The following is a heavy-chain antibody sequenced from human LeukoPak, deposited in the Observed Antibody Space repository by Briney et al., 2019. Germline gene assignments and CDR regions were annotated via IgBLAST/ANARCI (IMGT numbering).Heavy chain of an antibody. V-gene: IGHV1-18*01. J-gene: IGHJ4*02. CDR1: GYTFTSYG. CDR2: ISAYNGNT. CDR3: ARGRNWLDY. Sequence: GASVKVSCKASGYTFTSYGISWVRQAPGQGLEWMGWISAYNGNTNYAQKFQGRVTMTTNTSISMAYMELSSLRSEDTAVYYCARGRNWLDYWGQGTLVTVSS. D-gene: IGHD1-1*01.